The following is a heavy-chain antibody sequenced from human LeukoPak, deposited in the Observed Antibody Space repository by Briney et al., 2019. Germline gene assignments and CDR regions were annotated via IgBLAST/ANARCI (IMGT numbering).Heavy chain of an antibody. Sequence: SETLSLTCTVSGGSISSGSYYWSWIRQPAGKGLEWIGRIYTSGSTNYNPSLKSRVTMSVDTSKNQFSLKLSSVTAADTAVYYCARERYYDSSGYYYGDYYYYYMDVWGKGTTVTISS. V-gene: IGHV4-61*02. J-gene: IGHJ6*03. CDR2: IYTSGST. D-gene: IGHD3-22*01. CDR3: ARERYYDSSGYYYGDYYYYYMDV. CDR1: GGSISSGSYY.